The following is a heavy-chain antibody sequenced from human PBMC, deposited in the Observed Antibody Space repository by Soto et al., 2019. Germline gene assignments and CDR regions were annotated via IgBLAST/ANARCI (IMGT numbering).Heavy chain of an antibody. V-gene: IGHV3-23*01. Sequence: PGGSLRPSCAASGFTFSSYAMSWVRQAPGKGLEWVSAISGSGGSTYYADSVKGRLTISRDNSKNTLYLQMNSLRAEDTAVYYCTKDPFEDNWFDTWGQGTLVTVSS. CDR2: ISGSGGST. J-gene: IGHJ5*02. D-gene: IGHD3-10*01. CDR3: TKDPFEDNWFDT. CDR1: GFTFSSYA.